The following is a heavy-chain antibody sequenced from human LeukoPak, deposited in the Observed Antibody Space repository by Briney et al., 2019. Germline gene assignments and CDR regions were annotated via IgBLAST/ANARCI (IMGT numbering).Heavy chain of an antibody. CDR1: GGSISSSCYY. Sequence: SETLSLTCTVSGGSISSSCYYWGWIRQPPGKGLEWIGSIFYSGSTYYNTSLQSRVTISVDTSKNQFSLRLSSVTAADTALYYCARRGGNSDYWGQGTLVTVSS. V-gene: IGHV4-39*01. J-gene: IGHJ4*02. CDR2: IFYSGST. CDR3: ARRGGNSDY.